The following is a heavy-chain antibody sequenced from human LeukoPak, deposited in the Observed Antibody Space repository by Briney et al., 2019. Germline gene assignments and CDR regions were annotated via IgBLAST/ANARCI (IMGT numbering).Heavy chain of an antibody. D-gene: IGHD5-12*01. J-gene: IGHJ5*02. CDR3: ARSASGYDA. CDR2: IDDDGAGT. V-gene: IGHV3-74*01. CDR1: GFPFSGNW. Sequence: GGSLTLSCSASGFPFSGNWMHWVRHAPGKGRVWVSRIDDDGAGTTYADSVKGRFTISRDNAKNTLYLQMNSRRVEGPAVYYCARSASGYDAWGQGTLVTVSS.